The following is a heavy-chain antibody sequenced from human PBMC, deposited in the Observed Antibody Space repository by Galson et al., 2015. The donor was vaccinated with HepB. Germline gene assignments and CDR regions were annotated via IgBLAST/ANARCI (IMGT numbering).Heavy chain of an antibody. CDR1: GFTFSSYG. CDR3: ARDSSAWFKFIDY. J-gene: IGHJ4*02. D-gene: IGHD6-19*01. Sequence: SLRLSCAASGFTFSSYGMHWVRQAPGKGLEWVAVILYDGSNKYYADSVKGRFTISTDNSKNTLSMQMNSLRAEDTAVYYCARDSSAWFKFIDYWGQGTPVTVSS. V-gene: IGHV3-33*01. CDR2: ILYDGSNK.